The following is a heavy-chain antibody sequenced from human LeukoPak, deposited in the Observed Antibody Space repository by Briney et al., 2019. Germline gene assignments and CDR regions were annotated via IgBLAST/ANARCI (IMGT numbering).Heavy chain of an antibody. V-gene: IGHV4-59*01. CDR1: GGSISSYY. J-gene: IGHJ2*01. CDR3: ARAEVVVVPAAMRDWYFDL. Sequence: PSETLSLTCTVSGGSISSYYWSWIRQPPGKGLEWIGYIYYSGSTNYNPSLKSRVTISVDTSKNQFPLKLSSVTAADTAVYYCARAEVVVVPAAMRDWYFDLWGRGTLVTVSS. D-gene: IGHD2-2*01. CDR2: IYYSGST.